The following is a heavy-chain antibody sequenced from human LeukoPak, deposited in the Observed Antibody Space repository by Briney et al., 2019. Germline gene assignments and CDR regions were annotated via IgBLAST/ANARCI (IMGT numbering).Heavy chain of an antibody. J-gene: IGHJ4*02. CDR3: AKVYRYYGSGSYS. CDR1: GFTFDDYA. V-gene: IGHV3-9*01. Sequence: GGSLRLSCAASGFTFDDYAMHWVRQAPGKGLEWVSGISWNSGSIGYADSVKGRFTISRDNAKNSLYLQMNSLRAEDTALYYCAKVYRYYGSGSYSWGQGTLVTVSS. D-gene: IGHD3-10*01. CDR2: ISWNSGSI.